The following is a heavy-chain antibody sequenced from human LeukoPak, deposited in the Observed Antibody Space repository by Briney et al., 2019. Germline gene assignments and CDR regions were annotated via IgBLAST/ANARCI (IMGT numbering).Heavy chain of an antibody. D-gene: IGHD6-13*01. Sequence: GASVKVSCKASGYTFTSYYMHWVRQAPGQGLEWMGIINPSGGSTSYAQKFQGRVTMTGDTSTSTVYMELSSLRSEDTAVYYCARAPGIAAAGSTRFDPWGQGTLVTVSS. CDR3: ARAPGIAAAGSTRFDP. CDR1: GYTFTSYY. V-gene: IGHV1-46*01. J-gene: IGHJ5*02. CDR2: INPSGGST.